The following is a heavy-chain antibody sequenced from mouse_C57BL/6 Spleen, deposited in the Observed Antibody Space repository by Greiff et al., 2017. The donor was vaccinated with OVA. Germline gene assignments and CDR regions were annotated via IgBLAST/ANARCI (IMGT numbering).Heavy chain of an antibody. J-gene: IGHJ1*03. Sequence: VQLQQSGAELVKPGASVKISCKASGYAFSSYWMNWVKQRPGQGLEWIGQIYPGDGDTNYNGKFKGKATLTADKSSSTAYMQLSSLTSEDSAVYFCARSNDCGSSYGGYFDVWGTGTTVTVSA. CDR3: ARSNDCGSSYGGYFDV. CDR2: IYPGDGDT. D-gene: IGHD1-1*01. CDR1: GYAFSSYW. V-gene: IGHV1-80*01.